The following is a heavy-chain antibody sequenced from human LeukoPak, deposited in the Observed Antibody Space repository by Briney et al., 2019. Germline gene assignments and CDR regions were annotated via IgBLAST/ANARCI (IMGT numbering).Heavy chain of an antibody. CDR2: IYYSGST. D-gene: IGHD3-10*01. V-gene: IGHV4-59*12. CDR3: ARAVGSGSFQTYYYYMDV. Sequence: PSETPSLTCTVSGGSISSYYWSWIRQPPGKGLEWIGYIYYSGSTNYNPSLKSRVTMSVDTSKNQFSLKLSSVTAADTAVYYCARAVGSGSFQTYYYYMDVWGKGTTVTISS. J-gene: IGHJ6*03. CDR1: GGSISSYY.